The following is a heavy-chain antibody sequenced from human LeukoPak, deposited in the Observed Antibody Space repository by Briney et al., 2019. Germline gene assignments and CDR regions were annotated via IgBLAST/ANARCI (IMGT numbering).Heavy chain of an antibody. CDR3: ARDFWYYYDSSGFDAFDI. CDR2: IKQDGSET. V-gene: IGHV3-7*01. J-gene: IGHJ3*02. CDR1: GFTFSNYY. D-gene: IGHD3-22*01. Sequence: GGSLRLSCAASGFTFSNYYMSWVRQAPGKGLEWVANIKQDGSETYYMDSVKGRFTISRDNAKTSLYLQMNSLRAEDTAVYYCARDFWYYYDSSGFDAFDIWGQGTMVTVSS.